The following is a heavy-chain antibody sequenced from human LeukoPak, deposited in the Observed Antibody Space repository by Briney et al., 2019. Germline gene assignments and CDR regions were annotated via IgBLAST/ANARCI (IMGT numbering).Heavy chain of an antibody. CDR1: AYTFTSYA. CDR2: ISGYNGNT. D-gene: IGHD3-22*01. J-gene: IGHJ4*02. Sequence: GASVKVSCKASAYTFTSYAISWVRQAPGQGLEWMGWISGYNGNTNYVQKLQGRVTMTTDTSTSTAYMELRSLRSDDTAVYYCARQAPYSSGWYYFDYWGQGTLVTVSS. CDR3: ARQAPYSSGWYYFDY. V-gene: IGHV1-18*01.